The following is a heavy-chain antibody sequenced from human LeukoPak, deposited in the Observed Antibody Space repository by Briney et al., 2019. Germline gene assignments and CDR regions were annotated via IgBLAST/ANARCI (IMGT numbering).Heavy chain of an antibody. J-gene: IGHJ4*02. Sequence: SETLSLTCTVSGGSISSYYWSWIRQAPGKGLEWIGYISYSGNTNYNPSLMSQATISVDTSKNQFSLQLTSVAAADTAVYYCARDKSLRGNWYGNDYWGQGILVTVSS. D-gene: IGHD1-1*01. CDR1: GGSISSYY. V-gene: IGHV4-59*01. CDR3: ARDKSLRGNWYGNDY. CDR2: ISYSGNT.